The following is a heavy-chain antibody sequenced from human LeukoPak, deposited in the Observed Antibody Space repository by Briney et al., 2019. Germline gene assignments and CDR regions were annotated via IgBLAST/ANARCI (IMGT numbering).Heavy chain of an antibody. CDR3: ARDEIVATTKANYYYYMDV. CDR2: IKQDGSEK. J-gene: IGHJ6*03. Sequence: GGSLRLSCTASGFTFSSYWMSWVRQAPGKGLEWVANIKQDGSEKYYVDSVKGRFTISRDNAKNSLYLQMNSLRAEDTAVYYCARDEIVATTKANYYYYMDVWGKGTTVTISS. D-gene: IGHD5-12*01. CDR1: GFTFSSYW. V-gene: IGHV3-7*01.